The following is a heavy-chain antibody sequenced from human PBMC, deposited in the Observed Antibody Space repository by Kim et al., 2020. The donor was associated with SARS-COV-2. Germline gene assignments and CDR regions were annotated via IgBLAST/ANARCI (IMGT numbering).Heavy chain of an antibody. J-gene: IGHJ4*02. CDR1: SFTFSNYW. Sequence: GGSLRLSCVDSSFTFSNYWMTWVRQAPGKGLECVANINQDEIDIYYGDSVRGRFTVSRDNAKRSLFLQMNRQRAEDTAIYYCVKGPLITTIGSQWGQGTLVTVSS. CDR3: VKGPLITTIGSQ. D-gene: IGHD2-15*01. CDR2: INQDEIDI. V-gene: IGHV3-7*01.